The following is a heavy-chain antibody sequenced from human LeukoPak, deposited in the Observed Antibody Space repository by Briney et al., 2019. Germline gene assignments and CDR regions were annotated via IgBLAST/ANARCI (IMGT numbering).Heavy chain of an antibody. CDR3: ARGLGYCSSTSCYGFDY. Sequence: GGSLRLSCAASGFTFSSYAMHRVRQAPGKGLEWVAVISYDGSNKYYADSVKGRFTISRDNSKSTLYLQMNSLRAEDTAVYYCARGLGYCSSTSCYGFDYWGQGTLVTVSS. V-gene: IGHV3-30*04. CDR2: ISYDGSNK. D-gene: IGHD2-2*01. CDR1: GFTFSSYA. J-gene: IGHJ4*02.